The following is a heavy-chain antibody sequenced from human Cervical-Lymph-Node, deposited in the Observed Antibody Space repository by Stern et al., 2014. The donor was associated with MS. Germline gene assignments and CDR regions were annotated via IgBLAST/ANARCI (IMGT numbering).Heavy chain of an antibody. J-gene: IGHJ6*02. V-gene: IGHV2-70*01. CDR2: LDWDDDK. CDR1: GFSLSTSGMC. D-gene: IGHD1-14*01. CDR3: ARMDAGPGYYYYGMDV. Sequence: QVTLRESGPALVKPTQTLTLTCTFSGFSLSTSGMCVSWIRQPPGKALEWLALLDWDDDKYYSTSLKTRLTISKDTSKNQVVLTMTNMDPVDTATYYCARMDAGPGYYYYGMDVWGQGTTVTVSS.